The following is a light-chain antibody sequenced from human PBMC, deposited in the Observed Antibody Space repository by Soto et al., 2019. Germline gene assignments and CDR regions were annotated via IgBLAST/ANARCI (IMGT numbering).Light chain of an antibody. CDR2: GAS. CDR3: QQYGSSGT. V-gene: IGKV3-20*01. CDR1: QSVSNNY. J-gene: IGKJ1*01. Sequence: EIVLTQSPGTLSLSPGERATLSCRASQSVSNNYLAWYQQKPGQAPRLLIYGASNRATGIPGRFSGSGSGADFTLTISRLDPEDFAVYYCQQYGSSGTFGQGTKVDIK.